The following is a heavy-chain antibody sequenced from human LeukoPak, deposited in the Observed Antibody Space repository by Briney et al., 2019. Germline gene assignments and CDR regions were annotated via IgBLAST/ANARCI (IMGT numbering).Heavy chain of an antibody. CDR3: ARVLRGYCSSTSCCYFDY. D-gene: IGHD2-2*01. J-gene: IGHJ4*02. V-gene: IGHV4-38-2*02. CDR1: GYSISSGYY. Sequence: SETLSLTCTVSGYSISSGYYWGWIRQPPGKGLEWIGSIYHSGSTYYNPSLKNRVTISVDTSKNQFSLKLSSVTAADTAVYYCARVLRGYCSSTSCCYFDYWGQGTLVTVSS. CDR2: IYHSGST.